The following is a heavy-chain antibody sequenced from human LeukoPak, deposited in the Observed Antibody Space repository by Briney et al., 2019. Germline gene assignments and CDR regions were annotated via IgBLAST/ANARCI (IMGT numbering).Heavy chain of an antibody. J-gene: IGHJ3*02. V-gene: IGHV1-2*02. D-gene: IGHD2-21*01. CDR2: INPNSGGT. CDR1: GYTSTGYY. Sequence: ASVKVSCKASGYTSTGYYMHWVRQAPGQGLEWMGWINPNSGGTNYAQKFQGRVAMTRDTSTSTVYMELNSLRSEDTAVYYCARYSHGFDMWGQGTMVTVSS. CDR3: ARYSHGFDM.